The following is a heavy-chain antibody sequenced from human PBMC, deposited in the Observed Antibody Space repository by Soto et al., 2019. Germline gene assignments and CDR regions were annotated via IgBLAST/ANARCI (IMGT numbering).Heavy chain of an antibody. V-gene: IGHV4-4*02. CDR1: GASITSTNW. CDR2: IFHSGST. J-gene: IGHJ1*01. CDR3: TRENPGIAL. D-gene: IGHD6-13*01. Sequence: SATLSLTCAFPGASITSTNWWSWVRQPPGKGLEWIGEIFHSGSTNYNPSLQSRVTMSVDKSKNQFSLKLSSVTAADTAVYYCTRENPGIALWGQGTLVTVS.